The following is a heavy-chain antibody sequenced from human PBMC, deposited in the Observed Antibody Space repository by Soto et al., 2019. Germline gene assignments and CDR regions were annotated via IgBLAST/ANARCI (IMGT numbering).Heavy chain of an antibody. D-gene: IGHD3-10*01. CDR3: ARIPHYYGSGSYYKSNYYGMDV. CDR2: IIPIFGTA. Sequence: SVKVSCKASGGTFSNYGISWVRQAPGQGLEWMGGIIPIFGTANYAQRFQGRVTITADESTSTAYMELSSLRSEDTAVYYCARIPHYYGSGSYYKSNYYGMDVWGQGTTVTVSS. J-gene: IGHJ6*02. CDR1: GGTFSNYG. V-gene: IGHV1-69*13.